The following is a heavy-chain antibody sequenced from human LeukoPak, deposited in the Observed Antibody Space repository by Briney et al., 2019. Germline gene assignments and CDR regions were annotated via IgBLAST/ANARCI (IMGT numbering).Heavy chain of an antibody. CDR3: ARDVGYYYNSGGFDPGPFDI. CDR2: IVPIFGTA. D-gene: IGHD3-22*01. J-gene: IGHJ3*02. CDR1: GGTFSSHA. Sequence: GASVKVSCKASGGTFSSHALNWVRQAPGQGLEWMGGIVPIFGTANYAQKFQGRVTITADKSTSTGYMEPNSLRSEDTAVYFCARDVGYYYNSGGFDPGPFDIWGQGTTVTVSS. V-gene: IGHV1-69*06.